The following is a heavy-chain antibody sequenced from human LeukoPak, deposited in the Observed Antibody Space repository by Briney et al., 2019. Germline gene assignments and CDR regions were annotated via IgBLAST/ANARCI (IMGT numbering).Heavy chain of an antibody. V-gene: IGHV3-30*18. CDR2: ISYDEVTT. D-gene: IGHD4-23*01. Sequence: GGSLRLSCAASGLTFRNYGMHWVRQSPGRGLEWVGVISYDEVTTYYADSVEGRFTISRDNSKNTLYLQMNDLRAEDTAVYYCAKEFYDYGGNTDAFDVWGHGTVVTVSS. CDR3: AKEFYDYGGNTDAFDV. CDR1: GLTFRNYG. J-gene: IGHJ3*01.